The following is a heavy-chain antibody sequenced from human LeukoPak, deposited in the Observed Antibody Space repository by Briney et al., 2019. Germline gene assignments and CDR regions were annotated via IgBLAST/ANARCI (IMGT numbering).Heavy chain of an antibody. CDR1: GFTFSSYS. D-gene: IGHD3-16*01. CDR2: ISSSSSYI. V-gene: IGHV3-21*01. Sequence: NPGGSLRLSCAASGFTFSSYSMNWVRQAPGKGLEWVSSISSSSSYIYYADSVKGRFTISRDNAKNSLYLQMNSLRAEDTAVYYCARECYGKQDLDYWGRGTLVTVSS. CDR3: ARECYGKQDLDY. J-gene: IGHJ4*02.